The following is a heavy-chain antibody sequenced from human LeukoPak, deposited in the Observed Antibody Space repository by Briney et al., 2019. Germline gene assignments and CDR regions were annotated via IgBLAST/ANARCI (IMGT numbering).Heavy chain of an antibody. CDR3: ARDRCGGDCYQDY. Sequence: PSETLSLTCTVSGYSITSAYYWGWIRQPPGKGLEWIGSIYYSGSTYYNPSLKSRVTISVDTSKNQFSLKLSSVTAADTAVYYCARDRCGGDCYQDYWGQGTLVTVSS. D-gene: IGHD2-21*02. CDR2: IYYSGST. CDR1: GYSITSAYY. J-gene: IGHJ4*02. V-gene: IGHV4-38-2*02.